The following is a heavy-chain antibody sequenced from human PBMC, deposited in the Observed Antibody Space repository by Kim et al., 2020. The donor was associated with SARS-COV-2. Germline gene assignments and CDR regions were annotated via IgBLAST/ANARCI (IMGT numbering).Heavy chain of an antibody. J-gene: IGHJ4*02. Sequence: GGSLRLSCAASGFTFSSYAMGWVRQAPGKGLEWVSGISASGASTYYADSVKGRFTISRDNSKNTLYLQMNSLRAEDTAVYYCAKDRITVTPHFDYLGQGTLVTVSS. CDR2: ISASGAST. CDR1: GFTFSSYA. V-gene: IGHV3-23*01. D-gene: IGHD4-17*01. CDR3: AKDRITVTPHFDY.